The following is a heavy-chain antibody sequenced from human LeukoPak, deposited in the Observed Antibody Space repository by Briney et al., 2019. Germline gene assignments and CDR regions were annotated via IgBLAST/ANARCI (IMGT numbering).Heavy chain of an antibody. V-gene: IGHV1-46*01. CDR3: AARIDAVDTAMVVDY. Sequence: GASVKVSCKASGYTFTSYYMHWVRQAPGQGLEWMGIINPSGGSTSYAQKFQGRVTMTRDTSTSTVYMELSSLRSEDTAVYYCAARIDAVDTAMVVDYWGQGTLVTVSS. D-gene: IGHD5-18*01. CDR1: GYTFTSYY. CDR2: INPSGGST. J-gene: IGHJ4*02.